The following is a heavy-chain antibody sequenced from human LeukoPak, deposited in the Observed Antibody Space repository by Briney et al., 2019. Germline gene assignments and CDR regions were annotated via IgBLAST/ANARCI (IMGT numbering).Heavy chain of an antibody. D-gene: IGHD6-13*01. V-gene: IGHV4-34*01. CDR2: INHSGST. CDR1: GGSISSYY. Sequence: SETLSLTCTVSGGSISSYYWSWIRQPPGKGLEWIGEINHSGSTNYNPSLKSRVTISVDTSKNQFSLKLSSVTAADTAVYYCASTISSSWNVYYYGMDVWGQGTTVTVSS. CDR3: ASTISSSWNVYYYGMDV. J-gene: IGHJ6*02.